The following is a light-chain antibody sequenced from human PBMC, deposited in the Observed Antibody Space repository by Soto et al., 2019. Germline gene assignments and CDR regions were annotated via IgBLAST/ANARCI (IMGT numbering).Light chain of an antibody. V-gene: IGLV1-40*01. Sequence: QAVVTQPPSVSGAPGQRVTISCTGCSSNIGAGYDVHWYQQLPGTSPKLLIYGNSNRPSGVPDRFSGSKSGTSASLAITGLQAEDEAEYYCQSYDSSLSGWVFGGGTKLTVL. J-gene: IGLJ3*02. CDR1: SSNIGAGYD. CDR2: GNS. CDR3: QSYDSSLSGWV.